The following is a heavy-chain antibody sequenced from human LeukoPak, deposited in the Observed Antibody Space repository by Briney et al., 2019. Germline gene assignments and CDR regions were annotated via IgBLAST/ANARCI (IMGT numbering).Heavy chain of an antibody. CDR1: GFTFSSYA. CDR2: ISGSGGST. J-gene: IGHJ4*02. D-gene: IGHD3-22*01. CDR3: AKNYYDSSSYEYYFDY. Sequence: GGSLRLSCAASGFTFSSYAMSWVRQAPGKGLEWVSAISGSGGSTYYADSVKGRFTISRDNSKNTLYLQMNSLRAEDTAVYYCAKNYYDSSSYEYYFDYWGQGTLVTVSS. V-gene: IGHV3-23*01.